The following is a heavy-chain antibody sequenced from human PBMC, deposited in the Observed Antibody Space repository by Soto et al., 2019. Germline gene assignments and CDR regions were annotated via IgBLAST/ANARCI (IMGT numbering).Heavy chain of an antibody. J-gene: IGHJ5*02. CDR3: AKTFFSGSGSYRGWFDP. CDR2: ISGSGDNT. V-gene: IGHV3-23*01. CDR1: GFMFSIYA. Sequence: GGSLRLSCAASGFMFSIYAMTWVRQAPGKGLEWVSVISGSGDNTYYADSVKGRFTISRDGSKDTLYLQMNSLRADDTAVYYCAKTFFSGSGSYRGWFDPWGQGTQVTVSS. D-gene: IGHD3-10*01.